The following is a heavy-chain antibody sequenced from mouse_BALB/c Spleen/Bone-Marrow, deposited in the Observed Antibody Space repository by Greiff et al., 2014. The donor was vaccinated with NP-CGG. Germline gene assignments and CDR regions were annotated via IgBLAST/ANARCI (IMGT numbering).Heavy chain of an antibody. D-gene: IGHD4-1*01. CDR3: ARQENWAIDY. CDR1: GFTFSDYA. J-gene: IGHJ2*01. CDR2: ITSGGGST. Sequence: EVQGVESGGGLVKPGGSLKLSCAASGFTFSDYAVSWVRQSPEKRLEWVATITSGGGSTYYPDSVKGRFTISRDNAKNTLYLQMSSLRSEDTAMYYCARQENWAIDYWGQGTTLTVSS. V-gene: IGHV5-9-3*01.